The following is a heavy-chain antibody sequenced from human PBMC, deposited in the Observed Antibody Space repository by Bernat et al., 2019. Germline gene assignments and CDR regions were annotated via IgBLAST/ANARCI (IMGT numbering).Heavy chain of an antibody. V-gene: IGHV4-39*07. CDR2: INHSGST. CDR3: ARGGRVRRYGFDY. D-gene: IGHD3-16*01. CDR1: GGSISSSSYY. Sequence: QLQLQESGPGLVKPSETLSLTCTVSGGSISSSSYYWGWIRQPPGKGLEWIGEINHSGSTNYNPSLKSRVTISVDTSKNQFSLKLSSVTAADTAVYYCARGGRVRRYGFDYWGQGTLVTVSS. J-gene: IGHJ4*02.